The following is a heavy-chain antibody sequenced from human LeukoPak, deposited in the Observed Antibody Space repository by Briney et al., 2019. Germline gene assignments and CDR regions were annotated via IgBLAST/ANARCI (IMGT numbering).Heavy chain of an antibody. J-gene: IGHJ4*02. V-gene: IGHV3-9*01. CDR1: GFTFDDYA. CDR2: ISWNSGNI. CDR3: AKDRYGTPYFFDY. D-gene: IGHD1-14*01. Sequence: GRSLRLSCAASGFTFDDYAMHWVRQAPGKGLQWVSGISWNSGNIDYADSVKGRFTISRDNAKNSLYLQMNSLSAEDTALYYCAKDRYGTPYFFDYWGQGALLTVSS.